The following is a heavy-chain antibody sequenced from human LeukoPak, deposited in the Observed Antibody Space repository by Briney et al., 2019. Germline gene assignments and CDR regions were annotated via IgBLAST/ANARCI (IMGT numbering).Heavy chain of an antibody. CDR3: ARDSSGYYYFDY. J-gene: IGHJ4*02. CDR1: GGSFSGYY. D-gene: IGHD3-22*01. V-gene: IGHV4-34*01. Sequence: PSETLSLTCAVYGGSFSGYYWSWIRQPPGRGLEWIGEINHRGSTNYNPSLKSRVTISVDTSKNHFSLKLSSVTAADTAVYYCARDSSGYYYFDYWGQGTLVTVSS. CDR2: INHRGST.